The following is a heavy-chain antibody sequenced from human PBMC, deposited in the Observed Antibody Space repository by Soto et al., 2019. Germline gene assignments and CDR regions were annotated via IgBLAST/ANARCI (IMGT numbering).Heavy chain of an antibody. D-gene: IGHD5-18*01. CDR1: YW. V-gene: IGHV5-10-1*01. CDR2: IDPSDSYT. J-gene: IGHJ4*02. CDR3: ASGYPTGY. Sequence: YWIGWVRQMPGKGLEWMGRIDPSDSYTNYSPSFQGHVTISADKSISTAYLQWSSLKASDTAMYYCASGYPTGYWGQGTLVTVSS.